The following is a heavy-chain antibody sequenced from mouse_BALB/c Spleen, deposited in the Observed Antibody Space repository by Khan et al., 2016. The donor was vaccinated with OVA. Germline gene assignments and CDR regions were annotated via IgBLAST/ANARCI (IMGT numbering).Heavy chain of an antibody. CDR2: ISSTGST. Sequence: VQLKQSGPGLVKPSQSLSLTCTVTGYSITSDYVWNWIRQFPGNKLEWMGYISSTGSTSYNPSLKSRISITRDISENQFFLQLKSVTTEDTATYYCARSLYYSYGYALDCWGRGTSVTVSS. J-gene: IGHJ4*01. CDR1: GYSITSDYV. D-gene: IGHD2-12*01. CDR3: ARSLYYSYGYALDC. V-gene: IGHV3-2*02.